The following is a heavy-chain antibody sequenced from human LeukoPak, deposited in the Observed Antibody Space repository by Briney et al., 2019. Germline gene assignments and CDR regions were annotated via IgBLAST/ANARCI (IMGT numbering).Heavy chain of an antibody. CDR2: ISYNGSNK. J-gene: IGHJ3*02. CDR1: GFTFSSYD. Sequence: PGGSLRLSCAASGFTFSSYDLHGVRQAPGKGLEWVAVISYNGSNKYYADHVKGRFTIYRDNSKTTLYLQMNSLRAEDAGVYYCAKSRVVAATNDAFDIWGQGTMVTVSS. V-gene: IGHV3-30*18. CDR3: AKSRVVAATNDAFDI. D-gene: IGHD2-15*01.